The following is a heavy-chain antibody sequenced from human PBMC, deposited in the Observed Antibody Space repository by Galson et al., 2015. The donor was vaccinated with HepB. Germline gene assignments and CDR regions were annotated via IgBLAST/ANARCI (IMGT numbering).Heavy chain of an antibody. Sequence: SLRLSCAVSGFIFSDYYMTWIRLAPGKGLEWISYIRGNGGDSAYADSVRGRVTISRDNAKNSLYLEMNTLRVEDAAVYFCAKEGSPYYYYYGMDVWGQGTTVTVSS. V-gene: IGHV3-11*06. CDR1: GFIFSDYY. CDR3: AKEGSPYYYYYGMDV. D-gene: IGHD3-10*01. J-gene: IGHJ6*02. CDR2: IRGNGGDS.